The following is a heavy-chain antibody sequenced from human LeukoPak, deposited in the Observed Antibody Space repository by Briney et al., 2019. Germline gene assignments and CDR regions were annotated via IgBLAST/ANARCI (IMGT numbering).Heavy chain of an antibody. Sequence: TSETLSLTCTVSGDSISSYYWSWIRQPPGKGLEWIGYIYHSGSTNYNPSLKSRVTISVDTSKNQFTLNLSSVTAADTAVYYCARVSGRGDGYNPWGQGNLVTVSS. J-gene: IGHJ5*02. V-gene: IGHV4-59*08. CDR1: GDSISSYY. CDR3: ARVSGRGDGYNP. CDR2: IYHSGST. D-gene: IGHD5-24*01.